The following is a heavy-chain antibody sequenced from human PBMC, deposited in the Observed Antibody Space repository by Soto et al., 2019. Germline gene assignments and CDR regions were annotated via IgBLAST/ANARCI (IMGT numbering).Heavy chain of an antibody. J-gene: IGHJ4*02. CDR1: GFSINTDGVG. D-gene: IGHD2-21*01. CDR3: TQALRRPNCRGGGRCYSFIY. CDR2: IYWDHDK. V-gene: IGHV2-5*02. Sequence: QITLKESGPTLVNPTETLTLTCSYSGFSINTDGVGVGWIRQSPGKALEWLAVIYWDHDKRYRPSLRSRLTITKDTSKNQVVLTMTNMDPADTATYYCTQALRRPNCRGGGRCYSFIYWGQGTLVTVSS.